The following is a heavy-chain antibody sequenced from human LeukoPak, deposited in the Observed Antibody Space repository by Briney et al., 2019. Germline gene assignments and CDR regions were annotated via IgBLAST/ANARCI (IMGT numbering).Heavy chain of an antibody. Sequence: KASETLSLTCTVSGGSISSTGYYWGWIRQPPGKGLEWIGSISYSGSTYYNPSLKSRVTISVDTSKNQFSLKLTSVPAADTAEYYCAAYYYDSSGYLGCGEGTLVTVSS. CDR2: ISYSGST. CDR1: GGSISSTGYY. V-gene: IGHV4-39*01. J-gene: IGHJ4*02. CDR3: AAYYYDSSGYLG. D-gene: IGHD3-22*01.